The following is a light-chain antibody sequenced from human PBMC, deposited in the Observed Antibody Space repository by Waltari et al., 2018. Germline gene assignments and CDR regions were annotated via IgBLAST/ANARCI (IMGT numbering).Light chain of an antibody. J-gene: IGLJ1*01. V-gene: IGLV1-51*01. CDR3: GSWDSSLSGHV. Sequence: QSVLTQPPSVSAAPGQKVSISCSGSTSNIGNNFVSWYQHFAGTAPNLLIYDNDKNPSGMRDRFSGYKSGTSATLDITGLVTGDEADYYCGSWDSSLSGHVFGTGTKVTVL. CDR1: TSNIGNNF. CDR2: DND.